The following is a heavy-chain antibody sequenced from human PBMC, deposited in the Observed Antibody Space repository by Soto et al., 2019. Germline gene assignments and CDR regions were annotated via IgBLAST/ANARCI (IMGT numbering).Heavy chain of an antibody. CDR1: GFTFSSYT. Sequence: PGGSLRLSCAASGFTFSSYTMNWVRQAPGKGLEWVSSISSGSGYIKYADSVKGRFTISRDNAKNSLYLQMNSLRAEDTAVYYCARDAGRDGYNYVVYWGQGTLVTVSS. CDR3: ARDAGRDGYNYVVY. J-gene: IGHJ4*02. D-gene: IGHD5-12*01. V-gene: IGHV3-21*01. CDR2: ISSGSGYI.